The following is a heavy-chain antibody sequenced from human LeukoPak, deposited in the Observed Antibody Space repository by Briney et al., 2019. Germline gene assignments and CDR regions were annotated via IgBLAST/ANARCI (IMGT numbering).Heavy chain of an antibody. J-gene: IGHJ4*02. V-gene: IGHV4-38-2*02. D-gene: IGHD3-9*01. Sequence: SETLSLTCTVSGYSISSGYYWGWIRQPPGKGLEWIGSIYHSGSTYYNPSLKSRVTISVDTSKNQFSLKLSSVTAADTAVYYCARARYFDWLALDYWGQGTLVTVSS. CDR1: GYSISSGYY. CDR3: ARARYFDWLALDY. CDR2: IYHSGST.